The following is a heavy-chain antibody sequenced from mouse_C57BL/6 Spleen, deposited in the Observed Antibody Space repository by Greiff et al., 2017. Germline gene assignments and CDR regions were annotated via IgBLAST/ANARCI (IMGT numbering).Heavy chain of an antibody. D-gene: IGHD1-1*01. V-gene: IGHV1-55*01. Sequence: QVQLQQPGAELVKPGASVKMSCKASGYTFTSYWIPWVKQRPGQGLEWIGDIYPGSGSTNYNEKFKSKATLTVDTSSSTAYMQLSSLTSEDSAVYRCARSYFGSSFDHWRQGTTLSVSS. CDR2: IYPGSGST. J-gene: IGHJ2*01. CDR3: ARSYFGSSFDH. CDR1: GYTFTSYW.